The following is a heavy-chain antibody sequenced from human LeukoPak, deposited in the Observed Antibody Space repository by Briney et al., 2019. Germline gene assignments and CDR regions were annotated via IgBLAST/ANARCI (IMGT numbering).Heavy chain of an antibody. CDR2: FDPEDGET. CDR3: ATVVDTAMVFAFDI. J-gene: IGHJ3*02. V-gene: IGHV1-24*01. CDR1: RYTLTELS. D-gene: IGHD5-18*01. Sequence: ASVKVSCEVSRYTLTELSMHWVRQAPVKGLEWMGGFDPEDGETIYAQKFQGRVTMTEDTSTDTAYMELSSLRSEDTAVYYCATVVDTAMVFAFDIWGQGTMVTVSS.